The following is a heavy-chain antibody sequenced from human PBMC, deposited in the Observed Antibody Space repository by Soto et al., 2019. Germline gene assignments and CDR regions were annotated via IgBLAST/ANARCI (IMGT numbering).Heavy chain of an antibody. CDR3: ERHGKLSSMTSYFDS. D-gene: IGHD1-1*01. CDR1: GYSFTSYW. Sequence: GESLKISCKGSGYSFTSYWIAWVRQMRGKGLECMGIIYPGDSDTRYSPSFQGQVTISVDKSINTAYLQWSSMRASDTAIYYCERHGKLSSMTSYFDSWGQGALVTVSS. J-gene: IGHJ4*02. V-gene: IGHV5-51*01. CDR2: IYPGDSDT.